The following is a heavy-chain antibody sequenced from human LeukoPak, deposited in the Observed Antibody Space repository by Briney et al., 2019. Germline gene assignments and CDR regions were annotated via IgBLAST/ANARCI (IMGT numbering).Heavy chain of an antibody. CDR1: GGSISSSSYY. J-gene: IGHJ3*02. Sequence: KPSETLSLTCTVSGGSISSSSYYWGWIRQPPGKGLEWIGSIYYSGSTYYNPSLKSRVTISVDTSKNQFSLKLSSVTAADTAVYYCARHPPLLFLGAFDIWGQGTMVTAPS. D-gene: IGHD2-21*01. CDR3: ARHPPLLFLGAFDI. V-gene: IGHV4-39*01. CDR2: IYYSGST.